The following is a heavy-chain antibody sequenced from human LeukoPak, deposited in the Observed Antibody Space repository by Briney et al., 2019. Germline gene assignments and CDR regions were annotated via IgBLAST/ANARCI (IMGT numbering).Heavy chain of an antibody. J-gene: IGHJ4*02. Sequence: ASVKVSCKASGYSFTSYYIHWVRQAPGQGLEWMAMINPSGGGSSTTYAQKFQGTLTLTRDMSTSTVYMDLSSLRSEDTAVYYCARSITIFGVATLGYWGQGTPVTVSS. CDR1: GYSFTSYY. CDR3: ARSITIFGVATLGY. V-gene: IGHV1-46*01. CDR2: INPSGGGSST. D-gene: IGHD3-3*01.